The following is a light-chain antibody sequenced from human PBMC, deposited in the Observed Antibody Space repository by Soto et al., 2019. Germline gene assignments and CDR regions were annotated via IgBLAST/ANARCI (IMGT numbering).Light chain of an antibody. CDR1: SSNIGNNY. Sequence: QSVLTQPPSVSAAPGQKVTISCSGSSSNIGNNYVSWYQQRPGTAPKLLIYGSDQRPSGIPDRFSGSKSGTSATLGITGLQTGDEADYYCGTWDGSLSYDVFASGTQLTVL. V-gene: IGLV1-51*02. CDR2: GSD. CDR3: GTWDGSLSYDV. J-gene: IGLJ1*01.